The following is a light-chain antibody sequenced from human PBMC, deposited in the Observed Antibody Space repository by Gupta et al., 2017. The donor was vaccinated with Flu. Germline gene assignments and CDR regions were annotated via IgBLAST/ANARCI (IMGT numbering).Light chain of an antibody. CDR1: SSDIGSYNY. V-gene: IGLV2-14*04. Sequence: ITISCTGTSSDIGSYNYVSWYQQHPAKAPQLLIYDVTNRTAGVSTRFSGSKSGDTASLTISGRKAEDEADYYCSSCTSSTTLVFGGGTRLTVL. J-gene: IGLJ2*01. CDR2: DVT. CDR3: SSCTSSTTLV.